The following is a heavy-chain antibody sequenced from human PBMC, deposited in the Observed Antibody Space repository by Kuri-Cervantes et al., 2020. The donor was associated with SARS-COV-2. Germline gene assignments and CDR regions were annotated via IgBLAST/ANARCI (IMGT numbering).Heavy chain of an antibody. J-gene: IGHJ3*02. D-gene: IGHD7-27*01. Sequence: GESLKISCAASGFTFSSYGMHWVRQAPGKGLEWVAVISYDGSNKYYADSVKGRFTISRDNSKNTLYLQMNSLRAEDTAVYYCARELTGDAFDIWGQGTMVTVSS. CDR2: ISYDGSNK. V-gene: IGHV3-30*19. CDR1: GFTFSSYG. CDR3: ARELTGDAFDI.